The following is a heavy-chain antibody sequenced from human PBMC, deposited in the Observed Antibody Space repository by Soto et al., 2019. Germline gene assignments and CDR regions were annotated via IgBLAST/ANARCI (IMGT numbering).Heavy chain of an antibody. CDR3: ARPVWFGELFAGSYYFDY. CDR2: ISYDGSNK. D-gene: IGHD3-10*01. V-gene: IGHV3-30-3*01. CDR1: GFTFSSYA. Sequence: QVQLVESGGGVVQPGRSLRLSCAASGFTFSSYAMHWVRQAPGKGLEWVAVISYDGSNKYYADSVKGRCTISRDNSKNTLYLQMNSLRAEDTAVYYCARPVWFGELFAGSYYFDYWGQGTLVTVSS. J-gene: IGHJ4*02.